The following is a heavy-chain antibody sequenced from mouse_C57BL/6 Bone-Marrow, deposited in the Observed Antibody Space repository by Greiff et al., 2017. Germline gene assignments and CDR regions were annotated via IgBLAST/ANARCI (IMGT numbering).Heavy chain of an antibody. Sequence: EVKLMESGGDLVKPGGSLTLSCAASGFTFSSYGMSWVRQTPDKRLEWVATISSGGSYTYYPDSEQGRFILSRDNGKNAVYMKRSSLKAEDTAMYDCARHRPYYFDYWGQGTTLTVSS. CDR1: GFTFSSYG. CDR2: ISSGGSYT. J-gene: IGHJ2*01. CDR3: ARHRPYYFDY. V-gene: IGHV5-6*01.